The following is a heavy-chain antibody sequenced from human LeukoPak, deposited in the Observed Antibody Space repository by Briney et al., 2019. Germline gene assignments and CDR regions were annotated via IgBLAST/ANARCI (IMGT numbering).Heavy chain of an antibody. CDR2: ISGSGGST. D-gene: IGHD6-13*01. CDR1: GFTFSSYG. CDR3: AKDSGAGYGSTWYRAEYFNH. J-gene: IGHJ1*01. Sequence: PGGSLRLSCAASGFTFSSYGMSWVRQAPGKGLEWVSAISGSGGSTYYADSVKGRFTISRDNSKNTLYLQMNGLRAEDTAIYFCAKDSGAGYGSTWYRAEYFNHWGQGTLVTVTS. V-gene: IGHV3-23*01.